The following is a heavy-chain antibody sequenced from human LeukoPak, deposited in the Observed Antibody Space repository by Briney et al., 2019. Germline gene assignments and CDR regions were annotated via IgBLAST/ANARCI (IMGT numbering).Heavy chain of an antibody. CDR2: IYSGGST. CDR1: GFTVSSNY. Sequence: PGGSLRLSCAASGFTVSSNYMSWGRHAPRKGLEWGSVIYSGGSTYYADSVKGRFTISRDNAKNSLYLQMNSLRAEDTAVYYCARDLLLWFGESSKPDAFDIWGQGTMVTVSS. V-gene: IGHV3-53*01. CDR3: ARDLLLWFGESSKPDAFDI. J-gene: IGHJ3*02. D-gene: IGHD3-10*01.